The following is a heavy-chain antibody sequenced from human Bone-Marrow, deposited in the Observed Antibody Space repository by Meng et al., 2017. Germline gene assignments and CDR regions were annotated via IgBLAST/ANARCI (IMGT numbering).Heavy chain of an antibody. D-gene: IGHD6-13*01. CDR1: GGTFSSYA. Sequence: SVKVSCKASGGTFSSYAISWVRQAPGQGLEWMGGIIPIFGTANYAQKFQGRVTITTDESTSTAYMELSSLRSEDTAVYYCARGGPRSSWYPTRYYYGMDVWGQGTTVTVSS. CDR3: ARGGPRSSWYPTRYYYGMDV. J-gene: IGHJ6*02. CDR2: IIPIFGTA. V-gene: IGHV1-69*05.